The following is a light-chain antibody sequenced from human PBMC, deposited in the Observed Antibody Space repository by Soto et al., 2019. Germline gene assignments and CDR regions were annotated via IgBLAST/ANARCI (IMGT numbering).Light chain of an antibody. CDR1: QSGSRR. CDR2: DAS. V-gene: IGKV1-5*01. J-gene: IGKJ2*01. Sequence: DIQMTQSPSTLSASVGNRITITCRASQSGSRRLAWYQQKPGKAPKLLIYDASSLDSGVPSRFSGRGSGTEFTLTISSLQPDDCATYYCHTYNTYSLHTFGQGTKLEIK. CDR3: HTYNTYSLHT.